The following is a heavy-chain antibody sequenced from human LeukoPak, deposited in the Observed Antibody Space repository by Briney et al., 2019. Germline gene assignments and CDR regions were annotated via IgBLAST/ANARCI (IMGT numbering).Heavy chain of an antibody. CDR1: GYTFTSYG. CDR3: ARERGRYFDWLLSDRPSHDVFDI. Sequence: GASVKVSCKASGYTFTSYGISWVRQAPGQGLEWMGWISAYNGNTNYAQKLQGRVTMTTDTSTSTAYMELRSLRSDDTAVYYCARERGRYFDWLLSDRPSHDVFDIWGQGTLVTVSS. D-gene: IGHD3-9*01. J-gene: IGHJ4*02. V-gene: IGHV1-18*01. CDR2: ISAYNGNT.